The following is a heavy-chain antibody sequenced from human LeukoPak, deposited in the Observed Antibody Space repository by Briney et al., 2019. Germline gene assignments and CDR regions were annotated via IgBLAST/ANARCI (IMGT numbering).Heavy chain of an antibody. J-gene: IGHJ6*03. Sequence: GGSLRLSRAASGFTLSNAWMNWVRQAPGKGLEWVSAISGSGGRTYYADSVKGRFTISRDNSKNTLYLQMNSLRAEDTAVYNCAKGDFYGSGRDYYYYMDVWGKGTTVTISS. CDR2: ISGSGGRT. CDR1: GFTLSNAW. D-gene: IGHD3-10*01. CDR3: AKGDFYGSGRDYYYYMDV. V-gene: IGHV3-23*01.